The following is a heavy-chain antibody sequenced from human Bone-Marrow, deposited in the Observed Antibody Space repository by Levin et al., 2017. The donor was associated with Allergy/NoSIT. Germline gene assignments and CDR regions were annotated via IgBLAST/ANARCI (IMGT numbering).Heavy chain of an antibody. D-gene: IGHD6-6*01. J-gene: IGHJ4*02. CDR2: ISSSSSYI. V-gene: IGHV3-21*01. CDR1: GFTFSSYS. Sequence: SGGSLRLSCAASGFTFSSYSMNWVRQAPGKGLEWVSSISSSSSYIYYADSVKGRFTISRDNAKNSLYLQMNSLRAEDTAVYYCARVGGPYSSSSGWGQGTLVTVSS. CDR3: ARVGGPYSSSSG.